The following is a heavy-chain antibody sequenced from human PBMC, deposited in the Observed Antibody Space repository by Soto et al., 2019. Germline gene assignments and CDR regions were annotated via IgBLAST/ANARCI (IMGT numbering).Heavy chain of an antibody. D-gene: IGHD6-6*01. CDR1: GGSISSYY. Sequence: SETLSLTCTVSGGSISSYYWSWIRQPPGKGLEWIGYIYYSGSTNYNPSLESRVTISVDTSKNQFSLKLSSVTAADTAVYYCARERFHSSSIYMDGRGKGTTVTVSS. J-gene: IGHJ6*03. CDR3: ARERFHSSSIYMDG. V-gene: IGHV4-59*01. CDR2: IYYSGST.